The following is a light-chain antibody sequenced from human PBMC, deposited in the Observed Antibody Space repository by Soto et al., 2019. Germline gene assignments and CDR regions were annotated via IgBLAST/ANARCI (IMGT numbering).Light chain of an antibody. CDR2: DAS. CDR1: QSINSY. CDR3: QQRERT. V-gene: IGKV3-11*01. Sequence: EIVLTQSPATLSLSPGESATLSCRASQSINSYLAWYQQKPGQAPRLLIYDASNRATGIPARFSGSGSGTDFTLTSSSQEPEDFAAYYCQQRERTFGQGTQVEIK. J-gene: IGKJ1*01.